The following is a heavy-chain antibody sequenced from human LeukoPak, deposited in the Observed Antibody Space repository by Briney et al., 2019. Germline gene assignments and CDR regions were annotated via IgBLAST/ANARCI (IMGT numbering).Heavy chain of an antibody. J-gene: IGHJ4*02. CDR3: ARHYFSSGMSY. CDR1: GGSISSSSYY. V-gene: IGHV4-39*01. CDR2: IYYSGST. D-gene: IGHD6-6*01. Sequence: PSEALSLTCTVSGGSISSSSYYWGWIRQPPGKGLEWIGSIYYSGSTYYNPSLKSRVTISVDTSKNQFSLKLSSVTAADTAVYYCARHYFSSGMSYWGQGTLVTASS.